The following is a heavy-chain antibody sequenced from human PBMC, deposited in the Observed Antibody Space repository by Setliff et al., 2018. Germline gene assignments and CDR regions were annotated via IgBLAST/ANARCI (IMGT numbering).Heavy chain of an antibody. D-gene: IGHD3-22*01. J-gene: IGHJ4*02. Sequence: SETLSLTCTVSGGSISSGDYYWSWIRQPPGKGLEWIGYIYSSGSTYYNPSLKSRVSISVDTSKNQFSLKLSSVTAADTAVDYCARESRYYYDNLGTLDYWGQGTLVTVSS. CDR2: IYSSGST. CDR1: GGSISSGDYY. V-gene: IGHV4-30-4*08. CDR3: ARESRYYYDNLGTLDY.